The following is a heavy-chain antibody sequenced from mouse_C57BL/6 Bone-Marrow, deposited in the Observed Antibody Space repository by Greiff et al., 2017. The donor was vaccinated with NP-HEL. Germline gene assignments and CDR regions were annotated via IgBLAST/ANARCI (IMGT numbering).Heavy chain of an antibody. CDR2: IYPRSGNT. Sequence: QVQLKESGAELARPGASVKLSCKASGYTFTSYGISWVKQRTGQGLEWIGEIYPRSGNTYYNEKFKGKATLTADKSSSTAYMELRSLTSEDSAVYFCAMIYYDYLLFDYWGQGTTLTVSS. V-gene: IGHV1-81*01. D-gene: IGHD2-4*01. J-gene: IGHJ2*01. CDR3: AMIYYDYLLFDY. CDR1: GYTFTSYG.